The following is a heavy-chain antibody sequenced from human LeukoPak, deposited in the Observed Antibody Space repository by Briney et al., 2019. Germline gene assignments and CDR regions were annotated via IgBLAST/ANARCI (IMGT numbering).Heavy chain of an antibody. CDR3: AKRDRTVTHAFDI. Sequence: GGSLRLSCAASGFTFSSHDMNWVRQAPGKGLEWVSYISYSGSTIYYADSVKGRFTISRDNAKNSLYLQMNSLRAEDTAVYYCAKRDRTVTHAFDIWGQGTMVTVSS. J-gene: IGHJ3*02. D-gene: IGHD4-17*01. V-gene: IGHV3-48*03. CDR2: ISYSGSTI. CDR1: GFTFSSHD.